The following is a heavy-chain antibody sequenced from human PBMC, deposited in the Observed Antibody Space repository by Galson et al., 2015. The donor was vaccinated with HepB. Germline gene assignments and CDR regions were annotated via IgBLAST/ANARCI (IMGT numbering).Heavy chain of an antibody. CDR1: GGNFNSHT. CDR2: IIPVLGVT. D-gene: IGHD2-15*01. CDR3: ARDPIPPICSGGSCYQGGWFDP. Sequence: SVKVSCKVSGGNFNSHTLSWVRQAPGQGLEWMGLIIPVLGVTNYTQKFQGRVTITADKSTTTAYLELSSLRSEDTAVYFCARDPIPPICSGGSCYQGGWFDPWGQGTLVTVSS. V-gene: IGHV1-69*10. J-gene: IGHJ5*02.